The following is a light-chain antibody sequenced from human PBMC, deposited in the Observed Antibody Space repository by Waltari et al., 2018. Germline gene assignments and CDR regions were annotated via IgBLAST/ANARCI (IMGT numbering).Light chain of an antibody. CDR2: EVT. V-gene: IGLV2-8*01. J-gene: IGLJ1*01. CDR1: SSDVGAYNY. CDR3: CSHGGSNNFYI. Sequence: QSALTQPPSASGSPGQSVTISCTGTSSDVGAYNYVSWYQQYPGKAPKLIIYEVTTRPSWVPDRFSGSKSGNSASLTVSGLQADDEADYYCCSHGGSNNFYIFGTGTTVTVL.